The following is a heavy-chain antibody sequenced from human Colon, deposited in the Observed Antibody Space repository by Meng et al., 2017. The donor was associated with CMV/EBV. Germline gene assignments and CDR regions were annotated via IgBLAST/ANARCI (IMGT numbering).Heavy chain of an antibody. J-gene: IGHJ3*01. V-gene: IGHV3-43*01. CDR2: ISWDGGTT. CDR3: AKDMSQLRIRHAFDV. CDR1: GFAFDDYT. D-gene: IGHD2-21*01. Sequence: GGSLRLSCAASGFAFDDYTMHWVRQVSGKGLEWVAFISWDGGTTDYADSVRGRFTISKDNSKTSMYLQMTSLRSEDTALYYCAKDMSQLRIRHAFDVWGQGTKV.